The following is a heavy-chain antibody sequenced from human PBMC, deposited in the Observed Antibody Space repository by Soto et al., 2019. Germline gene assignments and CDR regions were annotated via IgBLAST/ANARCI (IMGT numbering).Heavy chain of an antibody. CDR2: IIPIFGTA. J-gene: IGHJ5*02. CDR3: ARDRFCSGGSCYSLGWFDP. D-gene: IGHD2-15*01. CDR1: GGTFSSYA. V-gene: IGHV1-69*01. Sequence: QVQLVQSGAEVKKPGSSVKVSCKASGGTFSSYAISWVRQAPGQGLEWMGVIIPIFGTANYAQKFQGRVTITADESTSTAYMELSSLRSEDTAVYYCARDRFCSGGSCYSLGWFDPWGQGTLVTVSS.